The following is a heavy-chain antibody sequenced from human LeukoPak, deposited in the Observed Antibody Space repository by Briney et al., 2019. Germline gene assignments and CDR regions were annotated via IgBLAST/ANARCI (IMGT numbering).Heavy chain of an antibody. J-gene: IGHJ4*02. CDR3: ARVLRSVDTAMVTAY. V-gene: IGHV1-2*06. D-gene: IGHD5-18*01. CDR2: INPNSGGT. Sequence: GASVKVSCKASGYTFTGYYMHWVRQAPGQGLEWMGRINPNSGGTNYAQKFQGGVTMTRDTSISTAYMELSRLRSDDTAVYYCARVLRSVDTAMVTAYWGQGTLVTVSS. CDR1: GYTFTGYY.